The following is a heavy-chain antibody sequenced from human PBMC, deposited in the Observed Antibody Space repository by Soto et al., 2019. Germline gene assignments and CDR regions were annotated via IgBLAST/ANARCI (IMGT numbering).Heavy chain of an antibody. Sequence: SGKVSCKGSVGTFGGYGIRWVRQAPGQGVEWIGGIIPIPGTANYAQKFQGRVTIAADESTSTAYVELSSLRSEDTAVYYCARSQGSSTSLEIYYYYYYGMDVWGQGTTVTVSS. J-gene: IGHJ6*02. CDR3: ARSQGSSTSLEIYYYYYYGMDV. CDR2: IIPIPGTA. D-gene: IGHD2-2*01. CDR1: VGTFGGYG. V-gene: IGHV1-69*13.